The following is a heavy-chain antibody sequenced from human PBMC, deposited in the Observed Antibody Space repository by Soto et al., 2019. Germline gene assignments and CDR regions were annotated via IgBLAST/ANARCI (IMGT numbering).Heavy chain of an antibody. J-gene: IGHJ4*01. CDR2: IGSDGRRT. V-gene: IGHV3-74*01. CDR3: ARDANAEPSDY. Sequence: PGGSLRLSCAGSGFTFSRDWMHWVRQVPGKGLVWVAIIGSDGRRTTYADSVKRPYTISRDNAKNTLYMQKYRLRVEDTAVYNSARDANAEPSDYWGHKTLVTVSS. CDR1: GFTFSRDW.